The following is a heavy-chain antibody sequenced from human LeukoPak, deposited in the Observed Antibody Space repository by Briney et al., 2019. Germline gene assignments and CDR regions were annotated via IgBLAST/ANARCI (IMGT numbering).Heavy chain of an antibody. CDR3: AREWETMIPFDP. Sequence: ASVKVSCKASGGTFSSYAISWVRQAPGQGLEWMGGIIPIFGTANYAQKFQGRVTITADKSTSTAYMELSSLRSEDTAVYYCAREWETMIPFDPWGQGTLVTVSS. J-gene: IGHJ5*02. V-gene: IGHV1-69*06. CDR2: IIPIFGTA. CDR1: GGTFSSYA. D-gene: IGHD3-22*01.